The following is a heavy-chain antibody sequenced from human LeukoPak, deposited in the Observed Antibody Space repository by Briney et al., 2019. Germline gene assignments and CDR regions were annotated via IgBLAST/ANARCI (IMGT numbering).Heavy chain of an antibody. V-gene: IGHV3-30*03. J-gene: IGHJ4*02. CDR2: ISYDGSNK. CDR1: GFTFSSYG. Sequence: PGRSLRLSCAASGFTFSSYGMHWVRQAPGKGLEWVAVISYDGSNKYYADSVKGRFTISRDNAKNSLYLQMNSLRAEDTAVYYCARVRRETVLLWFGEPPWYFDYWGQGTLVTVSS. D-gene: IGHD3-10*01. CDR3: ARVRRETVLLWFGEPPWYFDY.